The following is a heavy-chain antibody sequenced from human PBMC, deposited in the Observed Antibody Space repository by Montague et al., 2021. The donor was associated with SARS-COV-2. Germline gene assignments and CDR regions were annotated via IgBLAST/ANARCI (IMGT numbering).Heavy chain of an antibody. D-gene: IGHD3-22*01. V-gene: IGHV4-4*02. CDR1: GDSISTDNW. J-gene: IGHJ5*02. CDR3: AREMGDDRIGYHPRGWFDP. Sequence: SVTLSLTCVVSGDSISTDNWWTWVRQPPGKGLEWIGEINHSGSTNYNPSLKSRVSISVDTSKNQFSLKLNSVTAADTAVYFCAREMGDDRIGYHPRGWFDPWGQGTLVTVSS. CDR2: INHSGST.